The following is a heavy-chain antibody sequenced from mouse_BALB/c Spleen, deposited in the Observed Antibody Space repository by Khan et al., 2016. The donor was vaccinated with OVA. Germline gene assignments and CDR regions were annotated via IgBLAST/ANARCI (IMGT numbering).Heavy chain of an antibody. CDR3: ARRGYEYGRGALFAY. D-gene: IGHD2-4*01. CDR1: GFSLTDYS. V-gene: IGHV2-2*02. CDR2: IWSAGST. J-gene: IGHJ3*01. Sequence: QVQLQQSGPGLVQPSQSLSITCTVSGFSLTDYSVHWVRQSPGKGLEWLGVIWSAGSTDYNAAFLSRLTISKDTSRSQVFFKMNSLQPNDTAIYYCARRGYEYGRGALFAYWGQGTLVTVSA.